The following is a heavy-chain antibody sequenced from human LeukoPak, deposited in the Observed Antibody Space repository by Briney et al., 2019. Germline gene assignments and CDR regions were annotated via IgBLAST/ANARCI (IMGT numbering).Heavy chain of an antibody. J-gene: IGHJ4*02. CDR3: ASRDYYDSSGYYDVDY. Sequence: SETLSLTCTVSGDSISNYYWSWIRQPPGKGLEWIGYIYYSVSTNYNPSLRSRVTISVDTSKNQFSLKLSSVTAADTAVYYCASRDYYDSSGYYDVDYWGQGTLVTVSS. D-gene: IGHD3-22*01. CDR2: IYYSVST. V-gene: IGHV4-59*01. CDR1: GDSISNYY.